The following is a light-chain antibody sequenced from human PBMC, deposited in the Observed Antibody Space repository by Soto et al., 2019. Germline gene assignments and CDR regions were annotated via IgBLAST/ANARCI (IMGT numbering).Light chain of an antibody. V-gene: IGKV2-30*01. CDR2: KVS. CDR3: VQGTHWQVRALT. J-gene: IGKJ4*01. CDR1: QSLVYSDGNTY. Sequence: DVVMTQSPLSLPVTLGQPASISCRSSQSLVYSDGNTYLNWFQQRPGQSPRRLIYKVSNRDSGVPDRFSGSGSGTDFTLKISRVEAEDVGVYYCVQGTHWQVRALTFGGGTKVEIK.